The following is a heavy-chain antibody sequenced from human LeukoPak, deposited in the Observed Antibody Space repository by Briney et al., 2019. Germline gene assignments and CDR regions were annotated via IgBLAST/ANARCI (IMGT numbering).Heavy chain of an antibody. D-gene: IGHD6-6*01. Sequence: SETLSLTCIVSGGSISDYYWTWIRQPPGKGLEYIGYIYYSGSTNYNPSLKSRVTISVDRSKNQFSLKLNSVTAADTAVYYCARANAPIAARPFDYWGQGTLVTVSS. CDR1: GGSISDYY. CDR2: IYYSGST. J-gene: IGHJ4*02. V-gene: IGHV4-59*01. CDR3: ARANAPIAARPFDY.